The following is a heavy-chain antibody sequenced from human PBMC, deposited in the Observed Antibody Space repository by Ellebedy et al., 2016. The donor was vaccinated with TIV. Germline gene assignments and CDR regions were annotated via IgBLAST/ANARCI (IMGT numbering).Heavy chain of an antibody. Sequence: ASVKVSCKASGGTFSSYAISWARQAPGQGLEWMGGIIPIFGTANYAQKFQGRVTITADKSTSTAYMELRSLRSEDTAVYYCARYSSGWSGNWFDPWGQGTLVTVSS. D-gene: IGHD6-19*01. J-gene: IGHJ5*02. CDR2: IIPIFGTA. CDR1: GGTFSSYA. V-gene: IGHV1-69*06. CDR3: ARYSSGWSGNWFDP.